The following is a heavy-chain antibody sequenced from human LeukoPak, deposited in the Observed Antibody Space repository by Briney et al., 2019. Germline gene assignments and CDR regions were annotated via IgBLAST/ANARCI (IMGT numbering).Heavy chain of an antibody. CDR1: GYSFTSYW. Sequence: LGESLKISCKGSGYSFTSYWIGWVRQMPGKGLEWMGIIYPGGSDTRYSPSFQGQVTISADKSISTAYLQWSSLKASDTAMYYCASPAVVTATDPPIDWGQGTLVTVSS. CDR3: ASPAVVTATDPPID. CDR2: IYPGGSDT. D-gene: IGHD2-21*02. J-gene: IGHJ4*02. V-gene: IGHV5-51*01.